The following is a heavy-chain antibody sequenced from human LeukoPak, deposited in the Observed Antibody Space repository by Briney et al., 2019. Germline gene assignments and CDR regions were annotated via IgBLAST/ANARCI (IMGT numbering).Heavy chain of an antibody. D-gene: IGHD2-8*01. J-gene: IGHJ5*02. CDR3: ARAGLMVYDGTWFDP. V-gene: IGHV3-30*02. CDR2: MRYDGSSE. Sequence: PGGSLRLSCAASGFTFSSYGMHWVRQTPGTGLEWVAFMRYDGSSEYYADSVKGRFTISRDNSKNTLFLQMSSLRAEDTAVYYCARAGLMVYDGTWFDPWGQGTLVIVSS. CDR1: GFTFSSYG.